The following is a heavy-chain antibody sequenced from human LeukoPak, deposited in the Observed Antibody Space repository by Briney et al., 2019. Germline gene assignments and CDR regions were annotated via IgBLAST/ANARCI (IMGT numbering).Heavy chain of an antibody. V-gene: IGHV1-2*02. D-gene: IGHD3-10*02. CDR2: INPNSGGT. CDR3: ARVPLFGDPYYFDY. CDR1: GYTFTGYY. J-gene: IGHJ4*02. Sequence: ASVKVSCKASGYTFTGYYMHWVRQAPGQGLEWMGWINPNSGGTNYAQKFQGRVTMTRDTSISTAYMELSRLRSDDTAVYYCARVPLFGDPYYFDYWGQGTLVTVSS.